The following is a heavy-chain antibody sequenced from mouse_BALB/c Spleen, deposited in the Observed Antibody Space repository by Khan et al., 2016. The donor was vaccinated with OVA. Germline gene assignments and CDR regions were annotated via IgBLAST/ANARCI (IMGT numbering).Heavy chain of an antibody. Sequence: EVELVESGGDLVKPGGSLKLTCAASGFTFSTYGMSWVRQNLDKRQVGVTTISSGGSYTYYQATVKGRFTISRDNAKNNLYMQMNCLKTEDTAMYYCARLAYYYNSEGFAYWGQGTLVTVSA. V-gene: IGHV5-6*01. CDR2: ISSGGSYT. J-gene: IGHJ3*01. CDR1: GFTFSTYG. D-gene: IGHD1-1*01. CDR3: ARLAYYYNSEGFAY.